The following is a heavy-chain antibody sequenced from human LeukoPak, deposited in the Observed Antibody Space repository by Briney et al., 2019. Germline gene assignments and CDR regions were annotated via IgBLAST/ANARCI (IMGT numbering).Heavy chain of an antibody. D-gene: IGHD3-16*02. CDR3: ARARVIPASFDD. V-gene: IGHV4-61*02. J-gene: IGHJ4*02. CDR2: IYTSGRT. CDR1: GGSITFGSYY. Sequence: SQTLSLTCTASGGSITFGSYYWTWIRQPAGKGLEWIGRIYTSGRTLYNPSLKSRVTISMDTSMNQFSLRLNSVTAADTAVYYCARARVIPASFDDWGQGALVTVSS.